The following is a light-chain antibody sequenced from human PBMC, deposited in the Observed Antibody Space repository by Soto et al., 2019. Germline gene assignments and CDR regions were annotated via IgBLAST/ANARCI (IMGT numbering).Light chain of an antibody. CDR2: AAT. V-gene: IGKV1-27*01. Sequence: DIQMTQSPSSLSTSVGDRVTITCPASQTSSNYLAWYQQKPGKVPKLLIYAATTLQSGVPSRFSGSGSGTDFTLTISSLQPEDVATYYCQKYNSAPPTFGQGTKVEIK. CDR1: QTSSNY. CDR3: QKYNSAPPT. J-gene: IGKJ1*01.